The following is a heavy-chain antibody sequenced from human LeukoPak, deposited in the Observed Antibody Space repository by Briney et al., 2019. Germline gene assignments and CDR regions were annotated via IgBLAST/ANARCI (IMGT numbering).Heavy chain of an antibody. CDR1: GYSISSGYY. CDR2: IYYSGST. Sequence: SETLSLTCAVSGYSISSGYYWGWIRQPPGKGLEWIGSIYYSGSTYYNPSLKSRVTISVDTSKNQFSLKLSSVTAADTAVYYCARLIGYSSSYYYMDVWGKGTTVTVSS. D-gene: IGHD6-6*01. V-gene: IGHV4-38-2*01. J-gene: IGHJ6*03. CDR3: ARLIGYSSSYYYMDV.